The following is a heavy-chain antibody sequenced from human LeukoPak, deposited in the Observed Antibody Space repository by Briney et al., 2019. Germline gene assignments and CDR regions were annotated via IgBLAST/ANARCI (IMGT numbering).Heavy chain of an antibody. CDR2: IYYSGTP. Sequence: PSETLSLTCTVSGGSMRSYYWSWIRQPPGKGLEWIGYIYYSGTPQYNPSLKSRVTISVDTSKNQFSLKLNSLTAADTAVYYCARGHTESADDYGNWFHPWGQGTLVTVSS. D-gene: IGHD5-12*01. CDR3: ARGHTESADDYGNWFHP. CDR1: GGSMRSYY. J-gene: IGHJ5*02. V-gene: IGHV4-59*01.